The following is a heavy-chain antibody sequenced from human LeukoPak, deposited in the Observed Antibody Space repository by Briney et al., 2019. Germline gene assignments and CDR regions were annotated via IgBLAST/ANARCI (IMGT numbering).Heavy chain of an antibody. J-gene: IGHJ3*02. CDR1: GFTFSSYG. D-gene: IGHD3-3*01. CDR2: IGHDGSNK. Sequence: GGSLRLSCAASGFTFSSYGMHWVRQAPGKGLEWVAYIGHDGSNKYYADSVKGRLTISGDNSKNTAYLQMNSLRAEDTAIYYCAKDGEWTFDIWGQGTMVTVSS. V-gene: IGHV3-30*02. CDR3: AKDGEWTFDI.